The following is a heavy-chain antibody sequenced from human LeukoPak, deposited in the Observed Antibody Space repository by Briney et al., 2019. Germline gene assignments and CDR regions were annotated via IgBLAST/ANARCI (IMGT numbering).Heavy chain of an antibody. CDR2: IKQDGSEK. D-gene: IGHD3-3*01. J-gene: IGHJ4*02. V-gene: IGHV3-7*03. CDR3: ARGSYDFWSGPAFDY. CDR1: GFTFSSYW. Sequence: GGSLRLSCAASGFTFSSYWMSWVRQAPGKGLEWVANIKQDGSEKYYVDSVKGRFTISRDNAKNSLYLQMNSLRAEDTAVYYCARGSYDFWSGPAFDYWGQGTLVTVSS.